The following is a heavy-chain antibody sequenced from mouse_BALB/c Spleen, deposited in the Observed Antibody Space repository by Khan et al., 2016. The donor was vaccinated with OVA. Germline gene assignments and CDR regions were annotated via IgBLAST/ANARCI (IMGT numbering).Heavy chain of an antibody. J-gene: IGHJ2*01. Sequence: EVELVQSGGGLVQPGGSLKLSCAASGFTFSSYGMSWVRQPPDKRLELVATINSNGGSNYYPDSVKGRFTISSDNAKNTLYLQMSSLKSEDTAMYYCARMARTINWGQGTTLTVSS. CDR3: ARMARTIN. CDR2: INSNGGSN. CDR1: GFTFSSYG. V-gene: IGHV5-6-3*01.